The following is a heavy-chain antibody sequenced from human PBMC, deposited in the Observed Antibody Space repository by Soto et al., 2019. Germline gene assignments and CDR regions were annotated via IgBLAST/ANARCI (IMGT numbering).Heavy chain of an antibody. J-gene: IGHJ4*02. CDR2: IYYSGST. V-gene: IGHV4-31*03. CDR3: ARVGQWLTRGNYFDY. D-gene: IGHD6-19*01. Sequence: QVQLQESGPGLVKPSQTLSLTCTVSGGSISSGGYYWSWIRQHPGKGLEWIGYIYYSGSTYYNPSLKSRVTISVDTSKNQFSLKRSSVTAADTAVYYCARVGQWLTRGNYFDYWGQGTLVTVSS. CDR1: GGSISSGGYY.